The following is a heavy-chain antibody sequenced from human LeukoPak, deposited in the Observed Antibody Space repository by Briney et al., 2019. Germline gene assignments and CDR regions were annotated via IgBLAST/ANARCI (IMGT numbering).Heavy chain of an antibody. CDR1: GFTFRNYG. CDR2: ISYDGGHQ. J-gene: IGHJ3*02. Sequence: GRSLRLSCEASGFTFRNYGVHWVRQAPGKGLEWVAVISYDGGHQYSADSVKGRFTISRDNAKNSLYLQMNSLRAEDTAVYYCARVLRGVVVARGAFDIWGRGTMVTVSS. D-gene: IGHD2-15*01. CDR3: ARVLRGVVVARGAFDI. V-gene: IGHV3-30*03.